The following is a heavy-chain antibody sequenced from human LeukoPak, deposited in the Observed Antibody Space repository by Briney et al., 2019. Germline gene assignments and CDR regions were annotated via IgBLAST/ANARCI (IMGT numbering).Heavy chain of an antibody. D-gene: IGHD6-19*01. V-gene: IGHV2-5*01. CDR2: IYWNDDK. CDR3: AHMTDTGYSSGWCSNSVSPYNWFDP. Sequence: SGPTLLNPTQTLTLTSTFSGFSLSARGVGVVWIRQPPGKALEWLALIYWNDDKRYSPSLKSRLTITKDTSKNQVVLTMTNMDPVDTATYYCAHMTDTGYSSGWCSNSVSPYNWFDPWGQGTLVTVSS. CDR1: GFSLSARGVG. J-gene: IGHJ5*02.